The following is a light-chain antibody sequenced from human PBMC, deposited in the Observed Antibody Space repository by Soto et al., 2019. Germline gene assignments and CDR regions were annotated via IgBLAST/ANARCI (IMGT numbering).Light chain of an antibody. V-gene: IGLV2-23*01. CDR3: CSYAGSRSGV. CDR2: EGS. Sequence: QSALTQPASVSGSPGQSITISCTGTSSNVGSYNLVSWYQHHPGKAPKLMIYEGSKRHSGVSNRFSVSKSGNTASLTISGLQSEDEADYYCCSYAGSRSGVFGGGTQLTVL. CDR1: SSNVGSYNL. J-gene: IGLJ3*02.